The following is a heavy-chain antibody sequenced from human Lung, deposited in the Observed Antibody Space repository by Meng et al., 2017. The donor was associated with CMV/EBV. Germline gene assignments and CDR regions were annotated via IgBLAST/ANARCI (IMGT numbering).Heavy chain of an antibody. CDR1: GFTFSRYW. CDR3: VRDGDHWNFDY. D-gene: IGHD1-1*01. V-gene: IGHV3-74*01. Sequence: GESLKISCAASGFTFSRYWMHWVRQTPEKGLVWVSRIKTDGTYSNYADYVKGRFTISRDNARNTLYLQMNSLRGEDTAVYFCVRDGDHWNFDYWGQGTLVXVPQ. CDR2: IKTDGTYS. J-gene: IGHJ4*02.